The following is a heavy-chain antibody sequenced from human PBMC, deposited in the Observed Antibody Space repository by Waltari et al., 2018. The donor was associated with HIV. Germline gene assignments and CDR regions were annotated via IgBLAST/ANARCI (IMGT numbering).Heavy chain of an antibody. CDR3: ARFSYPYYYDSSGYFRY. CDR2: INHSGST. J-gene: IGHJ4*02. Sequence: QVQLQQWGAGLLKPSETLSLTCAVYGGSFSGYYWSWIRQPPGKGLEWIGEINHSGSTNYNPSLKSRVTISVDPSKNQFSLKLSSVTAADTAVYYCARFSYPYYYDSSGYFRYWGQGTLVTVSS. V-gene: IGHV4-34*01. CDR1: GGSFSGYY. D-gene: IGHD3-22*01.